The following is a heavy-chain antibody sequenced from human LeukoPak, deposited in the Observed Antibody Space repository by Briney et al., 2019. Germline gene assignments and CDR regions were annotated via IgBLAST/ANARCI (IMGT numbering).Heavy chain of an antibody. D-gene: IGHD3-10*01. J-gene: IGHJ4*02. CDR3: ASAPRRGSIGGLDY. V-gene: IGHV4-39*01. Sequence: SETLSLTCTVSGGSISSSSYYWGWIRQPPGKGLEWIGSIYFSGSSYKNPSLKSRVTISGDTSKNQFSLKLTSVTAADTAVYYCASAPRRGSIGGLDYWGQGMLITVSS. CDR2: IYFSGSS. CDR1: GGSISSSSYY.